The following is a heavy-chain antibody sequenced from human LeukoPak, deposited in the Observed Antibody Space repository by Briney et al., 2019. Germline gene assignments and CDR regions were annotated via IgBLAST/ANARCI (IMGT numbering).Heavy chain of an antibody. Sequence: SETLSLTCTVSGGSISSSSYYWGWIRQPPGKGLEWIGSIYYSGSTYYNPSLKSRVTISVDTSKNQFSLKLSSVTAADTAVYYCASCLDYGDYAPHLTLIPTCYYGMDVWGQGTTVTVSS. CDR1: GGSISSSSYY. V-gene: IGHV4-39*01. CDR3: ASCLDYGDYAPHLTLIPTCYYGMDV. CDR2: IYYSGST. J-gene: IGHJ6*02. D-gene: IGHD4-17*01.